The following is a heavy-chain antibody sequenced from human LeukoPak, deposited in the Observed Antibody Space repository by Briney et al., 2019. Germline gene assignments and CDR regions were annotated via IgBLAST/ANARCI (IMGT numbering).Heavy chain of an antibody. CDR3: ARAHLLRYFDWLFAYYMDV. CDR1: GFTFSSYE. J-gene: IGHJ6*03. V-gene: IGHV3-48*03. D-gene: IGHD3-9*01. Sequence: GGSLRLSCAASGFTFSSYEMNWVRQAPGKGLEWVSYISSSGSTIYYADPVKGRFTISRDNAKNSLYLQMNSLRAEDTAVYYCARAHLLRYFDWLFAYYMDVWGKGTTVTISS. CDR2: ISSSGSTI.